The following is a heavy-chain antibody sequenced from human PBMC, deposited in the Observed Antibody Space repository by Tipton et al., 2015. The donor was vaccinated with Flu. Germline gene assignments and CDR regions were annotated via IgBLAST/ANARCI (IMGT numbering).Heavy chain of an antibody. CDR2: IHRGGSP. D-gene: IGHD3-22*01. CDR1: GEALGSNYF. Sequence: GEALGSNYFWGWIRQPPGKGLEWIGNIHRGGSPYYNPSLRSRVTFSVDTSKNQFTLRLHSVTAADTAVYYCARGGPNYYDSSGSFDYWGQGTLVTVSS. J-gene: IGHJ4*02. V-gene: IGHV4-38-2*02. CDR3: ARGGPNYYDSSGSFDY.